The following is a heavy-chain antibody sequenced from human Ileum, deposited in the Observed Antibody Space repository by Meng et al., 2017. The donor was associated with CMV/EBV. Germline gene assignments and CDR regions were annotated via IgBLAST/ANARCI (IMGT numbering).Heavy chain of an antibody. Sequence: LSFVVSGFSFSTSAMHWVRQAPGKGLEWVAVISNDGNRKYYTDSVEGRFTISRDNSKNTLYLQMDSLRADDTATYYCARDFAWNFDYWGQGTLVTVSS. CDR2: ISNDGNRK. V-gene: IGHV3-30*04. CDR1: GFSFSTSA. J-gene: IGHJ4*02. CDR3: ARDFAWNFDY.